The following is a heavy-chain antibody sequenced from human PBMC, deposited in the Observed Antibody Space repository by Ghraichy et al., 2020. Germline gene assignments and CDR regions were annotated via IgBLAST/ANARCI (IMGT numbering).Heavy chain of an antibody. CDR3: ARVFLVGATETPYYYYGIDF. Sequence: SETLSLTCTVSGGSISSYYWSWIRQPPGKGLEWIGYIYYSGSTNYNPSLKSRVTISVDTSKNQFSLKLSSVTAADTAVYYCARVFLVGATETPYYYYGIDFWGQGSTVTVSS. CDR2: IYYSGST. V-gene: IGHV4-59*01. CDR1: GGSISSYY. J-gene: IGHJ6*02. D-gene: IGHD1-26*01.